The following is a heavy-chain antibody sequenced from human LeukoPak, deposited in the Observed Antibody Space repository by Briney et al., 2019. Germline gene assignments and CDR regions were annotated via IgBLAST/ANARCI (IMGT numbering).Heavy chain of an antibody. V-gene: IGHV1-2*02. CDR1: GYTFTVYY. J-gene: IGHJ4*02. CDR2: INPNSGGT. CDR3: ARDSYDYVWGSYRQLDY. Sequence: ASVKVSCKASGYTFTVYYMHWVRQAPGQGLEWMGWINPNSGGTNYAQKFQGRVTMTRDTSISTAYMELSRLRSDDTAVYYCARDSYDYVWGSYRQLDYWGQGTLVTVSS. D-gene: IGHD3-16*02.